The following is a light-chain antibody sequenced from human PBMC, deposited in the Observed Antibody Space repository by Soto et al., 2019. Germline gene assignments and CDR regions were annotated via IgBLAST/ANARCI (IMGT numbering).Light chain of an antibody. V-gene: IGLV1-40*01. CDR1: SSNIGAGYD. Sequence: QSVLTQPPSVSGAPGQRVTISCTGSSSNIGAGYDVHWYQQLPGTAPKLLIYGNSNRPSGVPDRFSGSKSGTSASLAITGLQAEDEADYYCQSDDSSSYVFGTGTKVTVL. J-gene: IGLJ1*01. CDR3: QSDDSSSYV. CDR2: GNS.